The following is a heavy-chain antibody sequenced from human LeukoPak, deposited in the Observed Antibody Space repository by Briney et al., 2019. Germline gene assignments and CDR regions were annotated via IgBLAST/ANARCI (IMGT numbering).Heavy chain of an antibody. D-gene: IGHD1-26*01. CDR1: GFTFSSYA. V-gene: IGHV3-30-3*02. CDR2: ISYDGSNK. J-gene: IGHJ5*02. CDR3: AKETWELRNGTWFDP. Sequence: PGGSLRLSCAASGFTFSSYAMHWVRQAPGKGLEWVAVISYDGSNKYYADSVKGRFTISRDNSKNTLYLQMNSLRAEDTAVYYCAKETWELRNGTWFDPWGQGTLVTVSS.